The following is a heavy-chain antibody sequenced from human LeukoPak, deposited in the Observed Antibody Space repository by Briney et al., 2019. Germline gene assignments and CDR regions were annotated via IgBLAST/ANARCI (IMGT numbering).Heavy chain of an antibody. Sequence: PGRSLRLSCAASGFTFSSAGMHWVRQAPGKGLEWVAVISYDGSNKYYADSVKGRFTISRDNSKNTLYLQMNSLRAEDTAVYYCAKDSHYDYVWGSYRYSPDRFDYWGQGTLVTVSS. CDR3: AKDSHYDYVWGSYRYSPDRFDY. D-gene: IGHD3-16*02. V-gene: IGHV3-30*18. CDR2: ISYDGSNK. J-gene: IGHJ4*02. CDR1: GFTFSSAG.